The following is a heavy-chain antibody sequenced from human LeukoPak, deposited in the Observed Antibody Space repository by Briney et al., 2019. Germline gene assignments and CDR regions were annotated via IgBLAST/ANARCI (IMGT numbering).Heavy chain of an antibody. V-gene: IGHV4-39*02. CDR2: ISYSGST. Sequence: SETLSLTCTVSGGSISSSSFYWGWIRQPPGKGLEWIGSISYSGSTYYNPSLKSRVTISVDTSNNQFSLKLSSVTAADTAVYYCARDKDYTIDYWGQGTLVTVSS. CDR1: GGSISSSSFY. J-gene: IGHJ4*02. D-gene: IGHD2-2*02. CDR3: ARDKDYTIDY.